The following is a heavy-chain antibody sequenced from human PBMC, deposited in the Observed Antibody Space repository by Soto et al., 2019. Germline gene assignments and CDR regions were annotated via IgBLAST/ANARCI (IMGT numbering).Heavy chain of an antibody. D-gene: IGHD1-1*01. J-gene: IGHJ4*02. CDR3: ARGRYGDY. CDR2: ISAHNGNT. CDR1: GYAFTTYG. V-gene: IGHV1-18*01. Sequence: QVHLVQSGAEVKKPGASVKVSCKGSGYAFTTYGITWVRQAPGQGLEWMGWISAHNGNTNYAQKLQGRVTVTRDTSTSTAYMELMSLRSDDTAVYYCARGRYGDYWGQGALVTFSS.